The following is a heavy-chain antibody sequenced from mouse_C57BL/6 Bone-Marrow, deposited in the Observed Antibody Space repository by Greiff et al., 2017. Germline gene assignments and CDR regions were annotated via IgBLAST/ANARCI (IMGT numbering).Heavy chain of an antibody. Sequence: QVQLKESGAELVRPGASVTLSCKASGYTFTDYEMHWVKQTPVHGLEWIGAIDPETGGTAYNQKFKGKAILTADKSSSTAYMGLRSLTAEDSAVDYCTIYYYGSSYGYFDVWGTGTTVTVSS. D-gene: IGHD1-1*01. CDR2: IDPETGGT. CDR3: TIYYYGSSYGYFDV. CDR1: GYTFTDYE. V-gene: IGHV1-15*01. J-gene: IGHJ1*03.